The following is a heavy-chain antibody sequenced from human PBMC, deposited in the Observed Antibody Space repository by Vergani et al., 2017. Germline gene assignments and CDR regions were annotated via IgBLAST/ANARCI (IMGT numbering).Heavy chain of an antibody. CDR2: ISYDGSNK. CDR1: GFTFSSYA. J-gene: IGHJ4*02. D-gene: IGHD2-21*01. Sequence: VQLLESGGGLVQPGGSLRLSCAASGFTFSSYAMHWVRQAPGKGLEWVAVISYDGSNKYYADSVKGRFTISRDNSKNTLYLQMNSLRAEDTAVYYCASGGDGGGYYFDYWGQGTLVTVSS. V-gene: IGHV3-30-3*01. CDR3: ASGGDGGGYYFDY.